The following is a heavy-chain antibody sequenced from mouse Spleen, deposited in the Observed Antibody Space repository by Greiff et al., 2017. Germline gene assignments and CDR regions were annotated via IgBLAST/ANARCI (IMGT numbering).Heavy chain of an antibody. CDR1: GYTFTSYW. Sequence: QVQLQQPGAELVMPGASVKLSCKASGYTFTSYWMHWVKQRPGQGLEWIGEIDPSDSYTNYNQKFKGKATLTVDKSSSTAYMQLSSLTSEDSAVYYCARMDGYPPWYFDVWGAGTTVTVSS. J-gene: IGHJ1*01. V-gene: IGHV1-69*01. CDR2: IDPSDSYT. CDR3: ARMDGYPPWYFDV. D-gene: IGHD2-3*01.